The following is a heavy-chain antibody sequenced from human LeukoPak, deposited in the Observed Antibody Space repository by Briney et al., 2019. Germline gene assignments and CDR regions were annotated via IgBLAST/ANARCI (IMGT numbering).Heavy chain of an antibody. CDR3: ARFTRGSIAVAPYFDY. J-gene: IGHJ4*02. CDR1: GLTFSSYW. V-gene: IGHV3-7*01. Sequence: GGSLRLSCAASGLTFSSYWMSWVRQAPGKGLEWVANIKKDGSEKYYVDSVKGRFTISRDNAKNSLYLQMNSLRAEDTAVYYCARFTRGSIAVAPYFDYWGQGTLVTVSS. CDR2: IKKDGSEK. D-gene: IGHD6-19*01.